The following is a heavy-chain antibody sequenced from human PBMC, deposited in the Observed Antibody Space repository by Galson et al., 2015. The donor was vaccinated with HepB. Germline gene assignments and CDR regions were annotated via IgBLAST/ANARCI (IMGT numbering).Heavy chain of an antibody. CDR1: GFAFSTYW. D-gene: IGHD6-19*01. CDR3: ARPQSRSSGPAFDP. Sequence: SLRLSCAASGFAFSTYWMHWVRQGPGKGLVWVSEINPDGSSTTYADSVKGRFTISRDNAKNTLYLQMNSLRAEDTAVYYCARPQSRSSGPAFDPWGQGTLVTVSS. CDR2: INPDGSST. V-gene: IGHV3-74*01. J-gene: IGHJ5*02.